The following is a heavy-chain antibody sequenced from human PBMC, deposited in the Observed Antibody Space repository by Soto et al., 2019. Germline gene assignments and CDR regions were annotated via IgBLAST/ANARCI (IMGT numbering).Heavy chain of an antibody. D-gene: IGHD2-2*01. CDR3: AKNQPSWATRAAFDY. Sequence: PGESLKISCAASGFTFSNYAMNWVRQAPGKGLEWVSGISGGSGDSTFYADSVKGRFTISRDNSKNTLHLQMNSLRTEDTAVYYCAKNQPSWATRAAFDYWGQGTLV. V-gene: IGHV3-23*01. J-gene: IGHJ4*02. CDR1: GFTFSNYA. CDR2: ISGGSGDST.